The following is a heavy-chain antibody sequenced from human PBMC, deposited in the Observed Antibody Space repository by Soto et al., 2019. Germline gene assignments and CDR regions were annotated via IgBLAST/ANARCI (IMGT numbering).Heavy chain of an antibody. Sequence: GXSVKVSCNASGCPFTGYYMHWVRQAPGQGLEWMGWINPNSGGTNYAQKFQGWVTMTRDTSISTAYMELSRLRSDDTAVYYCARSYCSGGSCYEDYYYGMDVWGQGTTVTVSS. V-gene: IGHV1-2*04. CDR3: ARSYCSGGSCYEDYYYGMDV. D-gene: IGHD2-15*01. J-gene: IGHJ6*02. CDR1: GCPFTGYY. CDR2: INPNSGGT.